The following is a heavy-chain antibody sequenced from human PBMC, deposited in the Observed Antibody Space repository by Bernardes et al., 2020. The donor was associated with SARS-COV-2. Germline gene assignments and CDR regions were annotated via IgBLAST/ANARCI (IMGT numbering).Heavy chain of an antibody. CDR2: ISSSSRTI. CDR1: GFTFSSYS. V-gene: IGHV3-48*01. Sequence: GGSLRLSCAASGFTFSSYSMNWVRQAPGTGLEWVSYISSSSRTIYYADSVKGRFTISRDNAKNSLYLQMNSLRAEDTAVYYCARGGGDYWGQGTLVTVSS. J-gene: IGHJ4*02. CDR3: ARGGGDY.